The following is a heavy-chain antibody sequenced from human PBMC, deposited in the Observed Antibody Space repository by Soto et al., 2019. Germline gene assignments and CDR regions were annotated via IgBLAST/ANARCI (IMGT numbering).Heavy chain of an antibody. Sequence: GGSLRLSCAASGLTFNNYAMHWVRQAPGKGLEWVAVISYDGSNKYYADSVKGRFTISRNNSKNTLYLQMDSLRAEDTAVYYCARVSRAMIVVVITVSFDYWGQGTLVTVSS. D-gene: IGHD3-22*01. CDR1: GLTFNNYA. J-gene: IGHJ4*02. CDR3: ARVSRAMIVVVITVSFDY. V-gene: IGHV3-30-3*01. CDR2: ISYDGSNK.